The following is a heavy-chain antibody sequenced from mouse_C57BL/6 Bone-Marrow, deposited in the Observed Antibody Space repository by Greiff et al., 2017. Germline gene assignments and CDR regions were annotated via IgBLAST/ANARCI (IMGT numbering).Heavy chain of an antibody. CDR1: GYTFTSYW. CDR2: INPSSGYT. V-gene: IGHV1-7*01. CDR3: ARGDY. J-gene: IGHJ4*01. Sequence: QVQLKESGAELAKPGASVKLSCKASGYTFTSYWMHWVKQRPGQGLEWIGYINPSSGYTKYNQKFKDKATLTAEKSSSTAYMQLSSLTYEDSAVYYCARGDYWGQGTSVTVSS.